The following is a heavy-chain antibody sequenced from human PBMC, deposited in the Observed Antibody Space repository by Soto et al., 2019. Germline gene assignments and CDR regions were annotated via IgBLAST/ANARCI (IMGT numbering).Heavy chain of an antibody. J-gene: IGHJ6*02. D-gene: IGHD5-18*01. Sequence: PGQPLKISCKGSEYSLTSFCISWVRQMPGKGLEWMRRIDPSDSYTNYSPSFQGQVTISADKSISTAYLQWSSLKASDTAMYYCARHDTAMVKGDYYYYYGMDVWGQGTTVTVSS. CDR1: EYSLTSFC. V-gene: IGHV5-10-1*04. CDR3: ARHDTAMVKGDYYYYYGMDV. CDR2: IDPSDSYT.